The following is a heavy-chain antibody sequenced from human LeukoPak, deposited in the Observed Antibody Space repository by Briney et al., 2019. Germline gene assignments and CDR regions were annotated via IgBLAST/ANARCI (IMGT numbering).Heavy chain of an antibody. J-gene: IGHJ4*02. CDR2: ISSLSGYM. V-gene: IGHV3-21*01. CDR1: GFTLSIYS. Sequence: GGSLRLSCAGYGFTLSIYSMNWVRQAPGKGLEWVSSISSLSGYMFYADSVKGRFTISRDNAKNSVFLQMSNLRAEDTAVYYCGRDSSVYDRSTWNPIDYWGQGTLVTVSS. D-gene: IGHD3-9*01. CDR3: GRDSSVYDRSTWNPIDY.